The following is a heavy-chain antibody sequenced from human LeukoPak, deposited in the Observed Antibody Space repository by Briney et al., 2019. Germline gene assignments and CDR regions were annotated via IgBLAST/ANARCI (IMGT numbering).Heavy chain of an antibody. CDR1: GFTVSSNY. J-gene: IGHJ4*02. CDR3: ARGIYSNKIAVPPLFDY. Sequence: GGSLRLSCAASGFTVSSNYMSWVRQAPGKGLEWVANIKQDGSEKYYVDSAEGRFTISRDNAKNSLYLQMNSLRAEDTAVYYCARGIYSNKIAVPPLFDYWGQGPLVTVSS. D-gene: IGHD6-19*01. CDR2: IKQDGSEK. V-gene: IGHV3-7*01.